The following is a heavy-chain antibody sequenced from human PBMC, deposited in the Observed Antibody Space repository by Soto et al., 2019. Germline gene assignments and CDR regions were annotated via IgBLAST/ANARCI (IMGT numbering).Heavy chain of an antibody. CDR2: ISGSGGST. CDR3: AKGVAAAGMDYYYYMDV. D-gene: IGHD6-13*01. V-gene: IGHV3-23*01. J-gene: IGHJ6*03. CDR1: GFTFSSYA. Sequence: GGSLRLSCAASGFTFSSYAMSWVRQAPGKGLEWVSAISGSGGSTYYADSVKGRFTISRDNSKNTLYLQMNSLRAEDTAVYYCAKGVAAAGMDYYYYMDVWGKGTTVTVSS.